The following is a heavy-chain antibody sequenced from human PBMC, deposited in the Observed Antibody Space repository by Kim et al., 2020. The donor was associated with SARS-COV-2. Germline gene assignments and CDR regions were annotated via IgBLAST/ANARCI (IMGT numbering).Heavy chain of an antibody. CDR1: GFTFSSYA. Sequence: GGSLRLSCAASGFTFSSYAMSWVRQAPGKGLEWVSAISGSGGSTYHADSVKGRFTISRDNSKNTLYLQMNSLRAEDTAVYYCAKVKVLRYFGCDYWGQGTLVTVSS. CDR2: ISGSGGST. V-gene: IGHV3-23*01. CDR3: AKVKVLRYFGCDY. J-gene: IGHJ4*02. D-gene: IGHD3-9*01.